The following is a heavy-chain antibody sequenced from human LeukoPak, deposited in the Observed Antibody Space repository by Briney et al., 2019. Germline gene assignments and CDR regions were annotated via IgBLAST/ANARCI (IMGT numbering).Heavy chain of an antibody. D-gene: IGHD3-22*01. CDR2: ISSGGST. J-gene: IGHJ4*02. CDR3: AKGYYDTNGYYSKSFDY. CDR1: GLTFSNYA. V-gene: IGHV3-23*01. Sequence: GGSLRLSCAASGLTFSNYAMSWVRQAPGKGLEWVSTISSGGSTYYADSVKGRFTISRDNSLYLQMNSLRAEDTAAYYCAKGYYDTNGYYSKSFDYWGQGTLVTVSS.